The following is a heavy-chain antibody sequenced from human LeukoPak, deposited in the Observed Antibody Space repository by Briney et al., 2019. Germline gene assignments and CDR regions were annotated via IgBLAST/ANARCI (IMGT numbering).Heavy chain of an antibody. CDR2: IYSSGST. V-gene: IGHV4-34*01. J-gene: IGHJ4*02. CDR3: ATNEWSGYYFEY. CDR1: GGSFSGYY. D-gene: IGHD3-3*01. Sequence: KPSETLSLTCAVYGGSFSGYYWSWIRQPPGKGLEWIGSIYSSGSTYYNPSLKSRVTISVDTSKNQFSLKLSSVTAADTAVYYCATNEWSGYYFEYWGQGTLVPVSS.